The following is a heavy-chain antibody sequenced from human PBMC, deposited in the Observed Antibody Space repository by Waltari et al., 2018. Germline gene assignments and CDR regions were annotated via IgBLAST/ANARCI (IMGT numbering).Heavy chain of an antibody. J-gene: IGHJ6*03. CDR2: IYPDSGVS. V-gene: IGHV1-2*04. D-gene: IGHD2-15*01. CDR1: GYTFTDYR. Sequence: QVQLMQSGAEVKRPGASVKVSCKASGYTFTDYRMHWVRQAPGQGLEWMGWIYPDSGVSKYAQKFQGWVTMTRDTSISTAYMELSRLRSDDTAVYYCARDYCNGGSCFFYYMDVWGKGTTVTVFS. CDR3: ARDYCNGGSCFFYYMDV.